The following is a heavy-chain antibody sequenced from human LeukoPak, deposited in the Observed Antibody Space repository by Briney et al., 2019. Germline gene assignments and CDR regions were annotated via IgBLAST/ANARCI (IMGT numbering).Heavy chain of an antibody. Sequence: GSLRLSCAASGFTFSSYSMNWVRQPPGKGLEWIGSIYYSGSTYYNPSLKSRVTISVDTSKNQFSLKLSSVTAADTAVYYCARRGYYYGSGNHFDYWGQGTLVTVSS. J-gene: IGHJ4*02. V-gene: IGHV4-39*01. CDR3: ARRGYYYGSGNHFDY. CDR1: GFTFSSYSMN. CDR2: IYYSGST. D-gene: IGHD3-10*01.